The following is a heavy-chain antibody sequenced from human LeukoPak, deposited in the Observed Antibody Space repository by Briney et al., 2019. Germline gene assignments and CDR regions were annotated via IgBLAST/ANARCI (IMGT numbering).Heavy chain of an antibody. CDR1: TVISRNSW. J-gene: IGHJ6*02. CDR3: TRDRFYAMDA. V-gene: IGHV3-74*03. CDR2: ITIDGSST. Sequence: GGSLRLSCVASTVISRNSWMHWVRQAPGKGLVWVSRITIDGSSTAYADFVKGRFTISRDSAKNTLYLQMNSLRAEDTAVYYCTRDRFYAMDAWGQGTTVTVSS.